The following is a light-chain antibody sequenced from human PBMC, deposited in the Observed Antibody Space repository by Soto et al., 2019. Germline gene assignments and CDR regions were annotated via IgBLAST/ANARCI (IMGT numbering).Light chain of an antibody. J-gene: IGKJ5*01. CDR1: QDISNW. V-gene: IGKV1-12*01. Sequence: DIQMTQSPSSVSASVGDRVTISSRASQDISNWLAWYQQKPGEAPKFLIYAASNLQSGVPSKFSVSGSGTDFTLTISSLQPEDFAVYYCQQARRFPITFGQGTRLEIK. CDR2: AAS. CDR3: QQARRFPIT.